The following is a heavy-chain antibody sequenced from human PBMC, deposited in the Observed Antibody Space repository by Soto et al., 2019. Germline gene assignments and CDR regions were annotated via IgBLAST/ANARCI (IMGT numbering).Heavy chain of an antibody. V-gene: IGHV3-15*06. J-gene: IGHJ4*02. CDR1: GFTFSNAW. D-gene: IGHD3-3*01. CDR3: ARDGDYDFWSGHIN. Sequence: GGSLRLSCAASGFTFSNAWINWVRQAPGKGLEWVGRIKSKTDGGTTYYADSVKGRFTISRDNSKNTLYLQMNSLRAEDTAVYYCARDGDYDFWSGHINWGQGTLVTVSS. CDR2: IKSKTDGGTT.